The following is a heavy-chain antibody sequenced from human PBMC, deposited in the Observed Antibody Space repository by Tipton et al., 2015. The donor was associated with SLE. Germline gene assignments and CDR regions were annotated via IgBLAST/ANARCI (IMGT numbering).Heavy chain of an antibody. CDR2: ISSSSSFI. CDR1: GFIFSGYS. V-gene: IGHV3-21*04. J-gene: IGHJ4*02. CDR3: ARDGVAVPGPYFEY. D-gene: IGHD6-19*01. Sequence: SLRLSCAASGFIFSGYSMNWVRQAPGKGLEWVSSISSSSSFIYYADSVKGRFTISRDNAKNALYLQMNSLRAEDTAVYYCARDGVAVPGPYFEYWGQGTLVTVSS.